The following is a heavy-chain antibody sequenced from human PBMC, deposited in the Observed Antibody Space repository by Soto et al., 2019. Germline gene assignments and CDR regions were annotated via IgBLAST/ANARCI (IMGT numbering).Heavy chain of an antibody. D-gene: IGHD2-8*01. CDR1: GYTLTESS. J-gene: IGHJ3*02. CDR2: FDPEDGET. Sequence: ASVKVSSKVSGYTLTESSMHWVRQAPGKGLEWMGGFDPEDGETIYAQKFQGRVTMTEDTSTDTAYTELSSLRSEDTAVYYCATLGYCTIGVCYGGAFDIWGQGTMVTVSS. CDR3: ATLGYCTIGVCYGGAFDI. V-gene: IGHV1-24*01.